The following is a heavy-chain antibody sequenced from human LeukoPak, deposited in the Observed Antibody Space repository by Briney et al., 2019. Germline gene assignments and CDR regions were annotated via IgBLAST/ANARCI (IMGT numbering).Heavy chain of an antibody. J-gene: IGHJ4*02. D-gene: IGHD3-22*01. V-gene: IGHV1-2*02. CDR3: ARGGYYDSKGIDS. Sequence: GASVKVSCKTSGYTFTGYYMHWVRQAPGQGLEWMGWINPNSGGTNYAQKFQGRVTMTRDTSISTAYMELSRLRSDDTAVYYCARGGYYDSKGIDSWGQGTLVTVSS. CDR2: INPNSGGT. CDR1: GYTFTGYY.